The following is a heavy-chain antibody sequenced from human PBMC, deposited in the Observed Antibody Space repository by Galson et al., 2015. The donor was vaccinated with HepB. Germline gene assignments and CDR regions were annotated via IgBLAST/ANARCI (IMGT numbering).Heavy chain of an antibody. Sequence: SVKVSCKASGYTFTGYYIHWVRQAPGQGLEWMGWINPNSGVTDYAQNFQGRVTMTRDSSISTAYMGLSSLRADDTAVYYCARDTGSNWFDPWGQGTRVTVSS. V-gene: IGHV1-2*02. CDR3: ARDTGSNWFDP. D-gene: IGHD1-26*01. J-gene: IGHJ5*02. CDR2: INPNSGVT. CDR1: GYTFTGYY.